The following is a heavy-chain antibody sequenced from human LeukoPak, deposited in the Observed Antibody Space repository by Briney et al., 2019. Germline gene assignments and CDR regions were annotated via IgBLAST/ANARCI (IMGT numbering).Heavy chain of an antibody. J-gene: IGHJ4*02. D-gene: IGHD2-2*02. CDR1: GGSISSSSYY. CDR3: ARHPDDIVVVPAAIGFDY. V-gene: IGHV4-39*01. Sequence: PSETLYLTCTVSGGSISSSSYYWGRIRQPPGKGLEWIGSIYYSGSIYYNASLKSRVTISVDTSKNQFSLKLSSVTAADTAVYYCARHPDDIVVVPAAIGFDYWGQGTLVTVSS. CDR2: IYYSGSI.